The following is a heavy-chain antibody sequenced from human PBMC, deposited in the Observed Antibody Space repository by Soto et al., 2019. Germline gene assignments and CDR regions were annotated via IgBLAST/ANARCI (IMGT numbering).Heavy chain of an antibody. CDR3: ALELPPTNCFDP. CDR1: GYTFTIYG. Sequence: QVQLVQSGAEVKKPGASVKVSCKSSGYTFTIYGISWVRQAPGQGLEWMGWISAYNGNTNYAQTLQGRVTMTTDTTTSPACMALRSLRSEDAPVYYCALELPPTNCFDPWGQGTLVTVSS. D-gene: IGHD1-7*01. J-gene: IGHJ5*02. V-gene: IGHV1-18*01. CDR2: ISAYNGNT.